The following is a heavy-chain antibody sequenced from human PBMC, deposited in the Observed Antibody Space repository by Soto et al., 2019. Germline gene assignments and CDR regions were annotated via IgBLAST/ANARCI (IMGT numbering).Heavy chain of an antibody. J-gene: IGHJ6*02. CDR2: IVVGSGNT. D-gene: IGHD3-10*01. Sequence: GPEVKKPGTSVKVSCKASGFTFSASAVQWVRQTRGQRLEWIGWIVVGSGNTTYAQKFQEKVTITRDMSTNTAFLELNSLTSEDTAVYFCAARGYYYYHMDVWGQGTTVTVSS. V-gene: IGHV1-58*01. CDR1: GFTFSASA. CDR3: AARGYYYYHMDV.